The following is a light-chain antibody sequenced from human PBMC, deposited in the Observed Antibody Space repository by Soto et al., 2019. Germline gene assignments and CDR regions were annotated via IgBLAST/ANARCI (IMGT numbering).Light chain of an antibody. CDR1: QSVSNNY. V-gene: IGKV3-20*01. CDR2: GAS. J-gene: IGKJ4*01. CDR3: QQFSSYPLT. Sequence: EIVLTQAPGTLSLSPLERATLSCRSSQSVSNNYLAWYQQKPGQAPRLLIYGASSRATGIPDRFSGSGSGTDFTLTISRLEPEDFAVYYCQQFSSYPLTFGGGTKVDIK.